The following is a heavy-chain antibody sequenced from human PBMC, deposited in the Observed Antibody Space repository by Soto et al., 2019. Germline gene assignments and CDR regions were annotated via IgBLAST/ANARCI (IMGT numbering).Heavy chain of an antibody. CDR3: ARNWFSVAGRFNFDI. V-gene: IGHV4-59*01. D-gene: IGHD6-19*01. J-gene: IGHJ4*02. CDR2: IFYSGNT. Sequence: SEALSLTCTFSGVSIITYYWSWIRQPPGKGLEWIGWIFYSGNTDYNPSLKSRVTMSVDTSNNQFSLSLKLNYVTAADTAVYYCARNWFSVAGRFNFDIWGRGTLVTVSS. CDR1: GVSIITYY.